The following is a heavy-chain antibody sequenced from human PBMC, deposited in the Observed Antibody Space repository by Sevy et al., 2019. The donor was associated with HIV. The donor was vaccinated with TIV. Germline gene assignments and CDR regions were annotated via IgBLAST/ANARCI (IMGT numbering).Heavy chain of an antibody. V-gene: IGHV3-21*01. J-gene: IGHJ4*02. CDR2: ISSSSSYI. Sequence: GGSLRLSCAASGFTFSSYSMNWVRQAPGKGLEWVSSISSSSSYIYYADSVKGRFTISRDNAKNSLYLQMNSLRAEDTAVYYCVRVQPDWGSIDYWGQGTLVTVSS. CDR1: GFTFSSYS. D-gene: IGHD7-27*01. CDR3: VRVQPDWGSIDY.